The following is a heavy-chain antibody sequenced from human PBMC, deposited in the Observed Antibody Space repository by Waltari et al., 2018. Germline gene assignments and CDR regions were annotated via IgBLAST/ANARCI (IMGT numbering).Heavy chain of an antibody. Sequence: QVQLVQSGAEVKRPGSSVKVSCKASGGTFNTYAINWVRQAPGLGLEWMGRIIPIIDTAGYAQKFQDRVTCTADRATGTAYMELSSLRPDDTGMYYCAGPRGIHLWSFDDWGQGTLVIVSS. CDR1: GGTFNTYA. CDR3: AGPRGIHLWSFDD. CDR2: IIPIIDTA. V-gene: IGHV1-69*04. D-gene: IGHD5-18*01. J-gene: IGHJ4*02.